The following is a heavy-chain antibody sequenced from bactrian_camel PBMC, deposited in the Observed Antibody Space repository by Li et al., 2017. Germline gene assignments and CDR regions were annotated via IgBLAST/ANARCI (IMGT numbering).Heavy chain of an antibody. Sequence: VQLVESGGGSVETGGSLRLSCASSGYGYRSNCLAWFRQRPEKAREGVARIDSRGTTEYVDSVKGRFTVFKGNAGKTLYLQMNSLRPEDTAMYYCAAVAEGRTVEGGVSLWTLFESGYWGQGTQVTVS. V-gene: IGHV3S53*01. CDR1: GYGYRSNC. J-gene: IGHJ4*01. CDR2: IDSRGTT. D-gene: IGHD3*01. CDR3: AAVAEGRTVEGGVSLWTLFESGY.